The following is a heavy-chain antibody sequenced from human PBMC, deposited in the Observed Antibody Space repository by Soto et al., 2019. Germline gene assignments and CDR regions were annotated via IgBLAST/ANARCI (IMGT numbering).Heavy chain of an antibody. V-gene: IGHV1-69*02. D-gene: IGHD3-22*01. CDR1: GGPYSKYS. CDR3: ARSLLGDYYDSDGLDN. J-gene: IGHJ4*02. CDR2: IIPIFDIT. Sequence: QVQLVQSGTEVKKPGSSVTVSCKASGGPYSKYSISWVRQAPGQGLEWMGRIIPIFDITNYAQKFQGRVTSNADKSTSTVYMDLSSLRSEDTAVYYCARSLLGDYYDSDGLDNWGQGTLVTVSS.